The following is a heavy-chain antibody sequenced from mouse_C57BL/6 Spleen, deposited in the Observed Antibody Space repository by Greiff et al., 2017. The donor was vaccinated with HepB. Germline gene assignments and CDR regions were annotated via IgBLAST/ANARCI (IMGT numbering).Heavy chain of an antibody. CDR2: IWSGGST. CDR3: ARYDGYYYFDY. V-gene: IGHV2-2*01. J-gene: IGHJ2*01. D-gene: IGHD2-3*01. Sequence: VQLQQSGPGLVQPSQSLSIPCTVSGFSLTSYGVHWVRQSPGKGLEWLGVIWSGGSTDYNAAFISRLSISKDNSKSQVFFKMNSLQADDTAIYYCARYDGYYYFDYWGQGTTLTVSS. CDR1: GFSLTSYG.